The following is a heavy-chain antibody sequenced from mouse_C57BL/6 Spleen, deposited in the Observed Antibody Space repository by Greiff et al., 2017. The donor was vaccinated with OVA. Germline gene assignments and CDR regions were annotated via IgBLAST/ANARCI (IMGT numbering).Heavy chain of an antibody. D-gene: IGHD1-1*01. CDR3: ARRYYGSSYVVAY. CDR1: GYTFTGYW. Sequence: VQLQQSGAELMKPGASVKLSCKATGYTFTGYWIEWVKQRPGHGLEWIGEILPGSGSTNYNEKFKGKATFTADTSSNTAYMQLSSLTTEDSAIYYCARRYYGSSYVVAYWGQGTLVTVSA. CDR2: ILPGSGST. J-gene: IGHJ3*01. V-gene: IGHV1-9*01.